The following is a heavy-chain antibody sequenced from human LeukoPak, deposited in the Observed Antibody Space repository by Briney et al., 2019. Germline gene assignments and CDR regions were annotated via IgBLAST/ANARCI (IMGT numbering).Heavy chain of an antibody. V-gene: IGHV3-23*01. D-gene: IGHD6-19*01. CDR2: TSDSGDRT. CDR3: AKDARRSSGWYFFDH. J-gene: IGHJ4*02. Sequence: GGSLRLSCAASGFAFSRQDMGWVRQAPGKGLEWVPATSDSGDRTYYVDSVKGRFTISRDNSKNTLYLQMNSLRADDTAVYYCAKDARRSSGWYFFDHWGQGILVTVSS. CDR1: GFAFSRQD.